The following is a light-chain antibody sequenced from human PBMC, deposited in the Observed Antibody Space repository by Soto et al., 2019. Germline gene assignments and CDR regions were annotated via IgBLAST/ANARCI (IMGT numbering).Light chain of an antibody. J-gene: IGLJ3*02. CDR1: SSDVGAYNY. V-gene: IGLV2-14*01. Sequence: QSALTQPASVSGSPGQSITISCTGTSSDVGAYNYVSWYQQLPDKAPKLMIYDVTYRPSGVSNRFSGSKSGNTASLTISGLQDEDEADYFCSSYTTSSTLVFGGGTKLTVL. CDR2: DVT. CDR3: SSYTTSSTLV.